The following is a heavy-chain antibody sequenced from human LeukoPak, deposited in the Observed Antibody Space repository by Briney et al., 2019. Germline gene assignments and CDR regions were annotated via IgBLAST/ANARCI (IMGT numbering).Heavy chain of an antibody. V-gene: IGHV4-59*01. CDR2: VYYSGST. D-gene: IGHD3-16*01. CDR1: GASISTYN. J-gene: IGHJ4*02. CDR3: ARSFGDYWY. Sequence: PSETLSLTCTVSGASISTYNWNWIRQPPGKRLEWIGYVYYSGSTNYNPSLNSRVTISVDTSKNQFSLILSSATAADTAVYYCARSFGDYWYWGQGTLVTVSS.